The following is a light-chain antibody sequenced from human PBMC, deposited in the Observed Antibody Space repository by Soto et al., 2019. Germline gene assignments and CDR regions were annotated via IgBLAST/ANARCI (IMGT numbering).Light chain of an antibody. CDR3: SSYTTSNTLV. CDR1: STDVGGYNY. V-gene: IGLV2-14*01. Sequence: QSALTQPASVSGSPGQSITISCTGTSTDVGGYNYVSWYQQHPGKAPKLMIYEVSNRPSGVSIRFSGSKSGNTACLTISGLQDEDEADYYCSSYTTSNTLVFGTGTKLTVL. CDR2: EVS. J-gene: IGLJ1*01.